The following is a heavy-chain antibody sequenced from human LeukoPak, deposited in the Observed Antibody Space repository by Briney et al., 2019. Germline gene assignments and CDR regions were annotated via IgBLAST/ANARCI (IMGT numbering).Heavy chain of an antibody. J-gene: IGHJ4*02. V-gene: IGHV3-23*01. CDR2: ISGSGGST. Sequence: PGGSLRLSCAASGFTFRSYAMSWVRQAPGKGLEWVSAISGSGGSTYYADSVKVRFTISRDNSKNTLYLQMNSLRAEDTAVYYCAKTPLRLNQPVDYWGQGTLVTVSS. D-gene: IGHD2-2*01. CDR1: GFTFRSYA. CDR3: AKTPLRLNQPVDY.